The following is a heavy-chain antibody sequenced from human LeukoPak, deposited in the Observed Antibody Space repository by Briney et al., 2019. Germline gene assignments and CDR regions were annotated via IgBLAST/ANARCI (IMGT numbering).Heavy chain of an antibody. D-gene: IGHD6-13*01. CDR1: GVSVSSNF. CDR2: IYSGGET. Sequence: GGSLRLSCAATGVSVSSNFMIWVRQAPGKGLEWVSLIYSGGETSYADSVKGRFSISRDNSKNTLYLQMNSLRVEDTAVYYCTRDPPAVAINTYAWGQGTLVTVSS. V-gene: IGHV3-66*01. CDR3: TRDPPAVAINTYA. J-gene: IGHJ5*02.